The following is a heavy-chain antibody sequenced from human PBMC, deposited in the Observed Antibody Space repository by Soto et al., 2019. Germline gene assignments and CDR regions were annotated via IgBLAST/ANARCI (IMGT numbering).Heavy chain of an antibody. D-gene: IGHD6-19*01. J-gene: IGHJ6*02. Sequence: ASVKVSCKTSGYTFSNYGINWVRQAPGQGLEWMGWISGYNGNTNYAQTVQGRVTMTTDTSTGTVYMELRSLKSDDTAICYCSRFIMVGGWFDPNYYHGMDVWGQGTTVTVSS. CDR2: ISGYNGNT. CDR3: SRFIMVGGWFDPNYYHGMDV. CDR1: GYTFSNYG. V-gene: IGHV1-18*01.